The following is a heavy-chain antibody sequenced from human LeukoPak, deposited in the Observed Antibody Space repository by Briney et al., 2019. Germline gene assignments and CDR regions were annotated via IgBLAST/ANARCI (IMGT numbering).Heavy chain of an antibody. D-gene: IGHD2-2*01. CDR3: ARFSSGCSTSSCYLTY. J-gene: IGHJ4*02. Sequence: SETLSLTCSVSGGSLSSHYWSWIRQPPGKGLELIGHVHDTGSTFYNPSLRGRVTISLDTSNNQFSLKLTSMTAADTAVYYCARFSSGCSTSSCYLTYWGQGTLVTVS. V-gene: IGHV4-59*11. CDR2: VHDTGST. CDR1: GGSLSSHY.